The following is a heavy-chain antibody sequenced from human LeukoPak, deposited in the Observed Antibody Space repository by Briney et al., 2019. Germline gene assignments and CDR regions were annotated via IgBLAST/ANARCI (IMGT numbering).Heavy chain of an antibody. CDR2: IIPIFGTA. V-gene: IGHV1-69*13. J-gene: IGHJ4*02. D-gene: IGHD4-17*01. Sequence: SVKVSCKASGGTFSSYAISWVRQAPGQGLEWMGGIIPIFGTANYAQKFQGRVTITADESTSTAYMELSSLRSEDTAVYYCARSNGYGDYFADIHYFDYWGQGTLVTVSS. CDR3: ARSNGYGDYFADIHYFDY. CDR1: GGTFSSYA.